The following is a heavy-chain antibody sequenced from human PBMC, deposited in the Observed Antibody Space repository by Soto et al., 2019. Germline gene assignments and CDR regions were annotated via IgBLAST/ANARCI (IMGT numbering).Heavy chain of an antibody. CDR1: GYTFSSYG. CDR2: ISPYDGNT. D-gene: IGHD6-13*01. Sequence: ASVKVSCKASGYTFSSYGINWVRQAPGQGLEWLGWISPYDGNTKYAQILQGRVSMTTDTSTKTAYMEVRSLRSDDTAVYYCARGGIAAAAPPDYWGQGTLVTVSS. V-gene: IGHV1-18*01. J-gene: IGHJ4*02. CDR3: ARGGIAAAAPPDY.